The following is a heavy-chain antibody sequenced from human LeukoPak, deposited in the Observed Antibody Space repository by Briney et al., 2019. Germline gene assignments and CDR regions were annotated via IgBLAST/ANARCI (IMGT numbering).Heavy chain of an antibody. CDR1: GFTFSSYS. D-gene: IGHD3-9*01. J-gene: IGHJ5*02. CDR2: ISSSSSYI. V-gene: IGHV3-21*01. CDR3: ARDFDSDILTGYPNNWFDP. Sequence: GGSLRLSCAASGFTFSSYSMNWVRQAPGKGLEWVSSISSSSSYIYYADSVKGRFTISRDNAKNSLYLQMNSLRAEDTAVYYCARDFDSDILTGYPNNWFDPWGQGTLVTVSS.